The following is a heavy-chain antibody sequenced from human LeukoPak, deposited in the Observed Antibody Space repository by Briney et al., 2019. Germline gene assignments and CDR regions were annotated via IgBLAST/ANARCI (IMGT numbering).Heavy chain of an antibody. CDR2: IYTSGST. J-gene: IGHJ3*02. Sequence: SETLSLTCTVSGGSISSYYWSWIRQPAGKGLEWIGRIYTSGSTNYNPSLKSRVTMSVDTSKNQFSLKLSSVTAADTAVYYCARELGYDILTGYYDAFDIWGQGTMVTVSS. V-gene: IGHV4-4*07. CDR3: ARELGYDILTGYYDAFDI. CDR1: GGSISSYY. D-gene: IGHD3-9*01.